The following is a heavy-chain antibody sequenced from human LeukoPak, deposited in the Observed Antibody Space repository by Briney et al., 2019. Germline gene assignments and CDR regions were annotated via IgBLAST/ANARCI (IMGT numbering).Heavy chain of an antibody. D-gene: IGHD4-17*01. CDR3: AAFYGHERNFDY. J-gene: IGHJ4*02. CDR1: GFTFSSYG. V-gene: IGHV3-30*03. Sequence: GRSLRLSCAASGFTFSSYGMHWVRQAPGKGLEWVAGISNDGSNKNYADSVKGRFTFSRDNSKNTLYLQMNSLRAEDTAVYYCAAFYGHERNFDYWGQGTLVTVSS. CDR2: ISNDGSNK.